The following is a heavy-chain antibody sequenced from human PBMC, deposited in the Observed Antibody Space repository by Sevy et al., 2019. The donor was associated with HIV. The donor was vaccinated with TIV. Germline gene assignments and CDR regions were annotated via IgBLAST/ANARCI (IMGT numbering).Heavy chain of an antibody. CDR2: ISSSSSYI. CDR1: GFTFSSYS. CDR3: ARDTYYYDSSGYYRDY. J-gene: IGHJ4*02. D-gene: IGHD3-22*01. Sequence: GGSLRLSCAASGFTFSSYSMNWVRQAPGKGLEWVSSISSSSSYIYYADSVKGRFTISRDNAKNSLYLQMNSLRAEDTAAYYCARDTYYYDSSGYYRDYWGQGILVTVSS. V-gene: IGHV3-21*01.